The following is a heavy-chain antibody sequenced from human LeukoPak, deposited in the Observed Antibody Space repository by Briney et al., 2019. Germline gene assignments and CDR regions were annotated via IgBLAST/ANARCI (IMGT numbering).Heavy chain of an antibody. V-gene: IGHV3-7*01. D-gene: IGHD6-25*01. Sequence: GGSLRLSCAASGFTFSSYWMHWVRQAPGKGLEWVANIKQGGSEIYFVDSVKGRFSISRENAKNSLYLQMNSLRAEDTAVYYCARGALSLIAAFDSWGQGTLVTVSS. CDR3: ARGALSLIAAFDS. CDR2: IKQGGSEI. CDR1: GFTFSSYW. J-gene: IGHJ4*02.